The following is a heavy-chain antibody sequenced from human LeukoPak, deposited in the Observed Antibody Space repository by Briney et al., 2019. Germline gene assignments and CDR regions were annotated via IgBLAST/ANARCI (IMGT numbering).Heavy chain of an antibody. V-gene: IGHV1-2*02. CDR2: INPNSGGT. CDR3: ARVITGNYYYYMDV. Sequence: VTSVKVSCEASGYTFTGYYMHWVRQAPGQGLEWMGWINPNSGGTNYAQKFQGRVTMTRDTSISTAYMELSRLRSDDTAVYYCARVITGNYYYYMDVWGKGTTVTVSS. D-gene: IGHD1-20*01. CDR1: GYTFTGYY. J-gene: IGHJ6*03.